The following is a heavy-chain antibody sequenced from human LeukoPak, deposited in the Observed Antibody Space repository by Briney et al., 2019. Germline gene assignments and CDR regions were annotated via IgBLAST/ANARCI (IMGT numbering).Heavy chain of an antibody. J-gene: IGHJ4*02. CDR3: AKDFYYDSNHFGY. CDR1: GFTFSSYG. V-gene: IGHV3-23*01. D-gene: IGHD3-22*01. Sequence: PGGSLRLSCAASGFTFSSYGMSWVHQAPGKGLEWVSAISDSGGSTYYADSVKGRFTISRDNSKNTLYLQMNSLRAEDTAVYYCAKDFYYDSNHFGYWGQGTLVTVSS. CDR2: ISDSGGST.